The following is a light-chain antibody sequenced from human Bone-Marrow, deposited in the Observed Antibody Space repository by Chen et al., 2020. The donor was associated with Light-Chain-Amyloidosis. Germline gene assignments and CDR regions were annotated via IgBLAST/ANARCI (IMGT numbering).Light chain of an antibody. J-gene: IGLJ3*02. CDR1: NSDVGAHKY. V-gene: IGLV2-14*03. Sequence: QSALTQPASVSGSPGQSVTISCTGNNSDVGAHKYVSWYQQSPGKAPKLIIYDVSDRPSGLSYRFSGSKSGNTASLTIYGLQAEEEADYYCGSYTTTNTLVFGGGTKLTVL. CDR2: DVS. CDR3: GSYTTTNTLV.